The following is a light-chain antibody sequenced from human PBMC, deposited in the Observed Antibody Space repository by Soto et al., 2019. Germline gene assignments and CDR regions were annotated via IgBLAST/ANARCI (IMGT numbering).Light chain of an antibody. CDR2: EVS. Sequence: LTQPASVSGSPGQSITISCTGTSSDVGGYNYVSWYQQHPGKAPKLMIYEVSNRPSGVSNRFSGSKSGNTASLTISGLQAEDEADYSGSSYTSSSTYVFGTGTKLTV. CDR3: SSYTSSSTYV. J-gene: IGLJ1*01. V-gene: IGLV2-14*01. CDR1: SSDVGGYNY.